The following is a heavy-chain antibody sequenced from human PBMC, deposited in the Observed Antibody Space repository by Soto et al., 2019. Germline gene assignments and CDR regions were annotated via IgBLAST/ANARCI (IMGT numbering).Heavy chain of an antibody. CDR2: IYYSGST. D-gene: IGHD2-2*01. V-gene: IGHV4-39*01. Sequence: SETLSLTCTVSGGSISSSSYYWGWIRQPPGKGLEWIGSIYYSGSTYYNPSLKSRVTISVDTSKNQFSLKLSSVTAADTAVYYCASGCYGYFDYWGQGTLVTVSS. CDR3: ASGCYGYFDY. CDR1: GGSISSSSYY. J-gene: IGHJ4*02.